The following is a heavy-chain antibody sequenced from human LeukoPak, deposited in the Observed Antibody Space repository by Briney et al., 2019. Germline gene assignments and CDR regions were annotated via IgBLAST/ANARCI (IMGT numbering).Heavy chain of an antibody. Sequence: GGSLRLSCAASGFLFRSYGMHWVRQAPGKGLGRVAFIRYDGNNEYYGDSVKGRFTISRDNSKNTLYLQMNSLRVEDTAVYYCAKGKAVWDLDYWGQGTLVTVSS. CDR2: IRYDGNNE. CDR3: AKGKAVWDLDY. CDR1: GFLFRSYG. J-gene: IGHJ4*02. V-gene: IGHV3-30*02. D-gene: IGHD1-26*01.